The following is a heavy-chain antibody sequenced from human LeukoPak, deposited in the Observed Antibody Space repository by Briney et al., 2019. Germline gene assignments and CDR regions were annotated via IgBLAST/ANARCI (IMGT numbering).Heavy chain of an antibody. J-gene: IGHJ5*02. CDR1: GFTFNTYS. V-gene: IGHV3-74*01. D-gene: IGHD3-22*01. CDR2: INSDGINT. Sequence: GSLRLSCAASGFTFNTYSMSWVRQAPGKGLVWVSRINSDGINTSYADSVKGRFTISRDNAKNTLNLQMNSLRAEDTAVYYCARDLGQYYDTSDNWFDPWGQGTLVTVSS. CDR3: ARDLGQYYDTSDNWFDP.